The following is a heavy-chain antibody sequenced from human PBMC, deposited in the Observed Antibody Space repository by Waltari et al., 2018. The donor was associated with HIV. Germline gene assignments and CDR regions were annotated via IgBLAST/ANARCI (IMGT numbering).Heavy chain of an antibody. CDR2: INQAGTER. Sequence: EVKLEESGGGWVQPGGSLTLTCEASGLTFSFYWLSWVRQAPGKGLEWGANINQAGTERHYVDSVRGRFTMSRDNGKTSLFLQMNSLSVEDTAVYYCATTHGSGAYDNDFDYWGQGTLV. D-gene: IGHD3-10*01. V-gene: IGHV3-7*01. CDR1: GLTFSFYW. CDR3: ATTHGSGAYDNDFDY. J-gene: IGHJ4*02.